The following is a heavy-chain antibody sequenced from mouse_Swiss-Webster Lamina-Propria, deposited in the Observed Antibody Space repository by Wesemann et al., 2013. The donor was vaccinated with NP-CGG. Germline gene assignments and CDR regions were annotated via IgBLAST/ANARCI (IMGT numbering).Heavy chain of an antibody. V-gene: IGHV1-26*01. Sequence: NGGTSYNQKFKGKATLTVDKSSSTAYMELLSLTSEDSAVYYCARDGSSYGYFDYWGQGTTLTVSS. CDR2: NGGT. CDR3: ARDGSSYGYFDY. J-gene: IGHJ2*01. D-gene: IGHD1-1*01.